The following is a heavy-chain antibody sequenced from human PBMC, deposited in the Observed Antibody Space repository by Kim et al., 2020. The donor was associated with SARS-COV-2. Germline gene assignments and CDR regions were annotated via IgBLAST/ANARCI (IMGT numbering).Heavy chain of an antibody. V-gene: IGHV3-74*01. Sequence: GGSLRLSCAASGFPFTSDWMHWFRQAPGKGLVWVSRINSDGTDTVYADSVRGRFTISRDNTRNILYLEMRSLRVEDTAMYYCVRSLSNGAASDIWGQGT. CDR2: INSDGTDT. CDR1: GFPFTSDW. J-gene: IGHJ3*02. CDR3: VRSLSNGAASDI. D-gene: IGHD2-8*01.